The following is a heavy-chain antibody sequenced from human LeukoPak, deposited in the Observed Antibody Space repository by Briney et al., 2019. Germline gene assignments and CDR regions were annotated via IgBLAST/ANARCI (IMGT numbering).Heavy chain of an antibody. CDR3: AKAGDFWSGYYYYYYGVDV. V-gene: IGHV3-23*01. Sequence: PGASLRLSCAASGFTFSNYAMTWVRQAPGKGLEWVSAISGSGGSTYYADSVKGRFTISGDSSKNTLYLQMNSLRAEDTAVYYCAKAGDFWSGYYYYYYGVDVWGQGTTVTVSS. D-gene: IGHD3-3*01. CDR2: ISGSGGST. J-gene: IGHJ6*02. CDR1: GFTFSNYA.